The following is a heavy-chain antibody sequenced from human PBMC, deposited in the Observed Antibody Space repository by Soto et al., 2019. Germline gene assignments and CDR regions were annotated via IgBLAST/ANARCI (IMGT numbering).Heavy chain of an antibody. Sequence: PGGSLRLSCAASGFTFSSYAMSWVRQAPGKGLEWVSAISGSGGSTYYADSVKGRFTISRDNSKNTLYLQMNSLRAEDTAVYYCAKGGPYSNYGYYYGMDVWGQGTTVTVSS. V-gene: IGHV3-23*01. CDR2: ISGSGGST. CDR3: AKGGPYSNYGYYYGMDV. D-gene: IGHD4-4*01. J-gene: IGHJ6*02. CDR1: GFTFSSYA.